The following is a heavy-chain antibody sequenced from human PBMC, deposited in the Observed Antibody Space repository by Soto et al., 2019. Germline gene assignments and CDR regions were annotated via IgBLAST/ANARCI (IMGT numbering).Heavy chain of an antibody. Sequence: SQTLSLTCAISGDSVSSYSATWNWIRQSPSGGLEWLGRTYYRSRFFSDYAESVKSRIIINPDTSKNQFSLQLKSVTPEYTAVYYCVRDRYSSSRWFDPWGQGTPVTVSS. D-gene: IGHD3-22*01. CDR3: VRDRYSSSRWFDP. CDR2: TYYRSRFFS. V-gene: IGHV6-1*01. CDR1: GDSVSSYSAT. J-gene: IGHJ5*02.